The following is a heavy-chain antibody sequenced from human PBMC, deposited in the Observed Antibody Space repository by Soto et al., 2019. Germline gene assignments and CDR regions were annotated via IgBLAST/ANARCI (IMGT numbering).Heavy chain of an antibody. Sequence: SETLSLTCAVYGGSFSGYYWSWIRQPPGKGLEWIGEINHSGSTNYNPSLKSRVTISVDTSKNQFSLKLSSVTAADTAVYHCARVSRYYFDYWGQRTVVTVSS. CDR1: GGSFSGYY. CDR3: ARVSRYYFDY. J-gene: IGHJ4*02. V-gene: IGHV4-34*01. CDR2: INHSGST.